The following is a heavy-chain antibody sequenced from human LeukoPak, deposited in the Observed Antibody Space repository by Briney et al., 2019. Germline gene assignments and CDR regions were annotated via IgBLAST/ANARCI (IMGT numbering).Heavy chain of an antibody. CDR3: ARDMSAGEPGHDLTGY. J-gene: IGHJ4*02. V-gene: IGHV3-30-3*01. Sequence: GGSLRLSCAASGFTFSSYAMHWVRQAPGKGLEWVAVISYDGSNKYYADSVKGRFTISRDNSKNTLYLQMNSLRAEDTAVYYCARDMSAGEPGHDLTGYWGQGTLVTVSS. CDR2: ISYDGSNK. D-gene: IGHD3-9*01. CDR1: GFTFSSYA.